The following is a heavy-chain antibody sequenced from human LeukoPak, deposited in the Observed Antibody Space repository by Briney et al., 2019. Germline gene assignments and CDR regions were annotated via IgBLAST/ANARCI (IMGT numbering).Heavy chain of an antibody. CDR2: IYYSGST. Sequence: SETLSLTCTVSGGSISSGDYYWSWIRQPPGKGLEWIGYIYYSGSTYYNPSLKSRVTISVDTSKNQFSLKLSSVTAADTAVYYCASLGAAMAFDYWGQGTQVTVSS. D-gene: IGHD5-18*01. CDR1: GGSISSGDYY. J-gene: IGHJ4*02. V-gene: IGHV4-30-4*08. CDR3: ASLGAAMAFDY.